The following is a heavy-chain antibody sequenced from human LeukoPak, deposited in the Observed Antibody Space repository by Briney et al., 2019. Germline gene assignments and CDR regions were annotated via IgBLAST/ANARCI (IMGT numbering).Heavy chain of an antibody. CDR2: INHSGST. CDR1: GGSFSGYY. Sequence: SEALSLTCAVYGGSFSGYYWSWIRQPPGKGLEWIGEINHSGSTNYNPSLKSRVTISVDTSKNQFSLKLSSVTAADTAVYYCARRDYGGNSAPFDYWGQGTLVTVSS. J-gene: IGHJ4*02. CDR3: ARRDYGGNSAPFDY. D-gene: IGHD4-23*01. V-gene: IGHV4-34*01.